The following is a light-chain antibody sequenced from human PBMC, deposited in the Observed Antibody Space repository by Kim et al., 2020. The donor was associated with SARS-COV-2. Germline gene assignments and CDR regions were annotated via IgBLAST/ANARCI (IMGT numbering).Light chain of an antibody. V-gene: IGLV3-1*01. CDR3: QAWDSSNVV. Sequence: VSPGQTARIACSGDKLGDKYACWYQQKPGQPPVLVIYQDSKRPSGIPERFSGSNSGNTATLTIRGTQAMDEADYYCQAWDSSNVVFGGGTKLTVL. CDR1: KLGDKY. CDR2: QDS. J-gene: IGLJ2*01.